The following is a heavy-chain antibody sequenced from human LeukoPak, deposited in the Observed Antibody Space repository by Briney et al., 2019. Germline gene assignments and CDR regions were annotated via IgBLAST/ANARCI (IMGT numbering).Heavy chain of an antibody. Sequence: SETLSLTCAVYGASFNTYYWTWIRQSPDKGLEWIGEVKHDGDTNVNPSLRSRVVMSVDASKNQFSLKMTSVTAADTAIYFCARGPVAWPNVGLSFFFAFWGQGALVTVSS. D-gene: IGHD2-8*01. V-gene: IGHV4-34*01. CDR3: ARGPVAWPNVGLSFFFAF. J-gene: IGHJ4*02. CDR1: GASFNTYY. CDR2: VKHDGDT.